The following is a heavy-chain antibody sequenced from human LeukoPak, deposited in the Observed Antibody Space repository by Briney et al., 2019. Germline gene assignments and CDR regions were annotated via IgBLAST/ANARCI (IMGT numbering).Heavy chain of an antibody. J-gene: IGHJ6*04. V-gene: IGHV3-7*03. Sequence: GGSLRLSCAASGFTFSSYWMSWVRQAPGKGLEWVANIKQDGSEKYYVDSVKGRFTISRDNAKNSLYLQMNSLRAEDTAVYYCARDGMVRGVIGYYYYGMDVWGKGTTVTVSS. CDR1: GFTFSSYW. CDR2: IKQDGSEK. CDR3: ARDGMVRGVIGYYYYGMDV. D-gene: IGHD3-10*01.